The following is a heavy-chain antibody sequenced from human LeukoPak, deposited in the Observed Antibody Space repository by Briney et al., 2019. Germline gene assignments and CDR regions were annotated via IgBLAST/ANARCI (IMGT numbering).Heavy chain of an antibody. D-gene: IGHD5-18*01. CDR2: VDPEDGET. V-gene: IGHV1-69-2*01. J-gene: IGHJ3*02. CDR3: ATLGDTARTGDAFDI. Sequence: ASVKISRKVSGYTFTDYYMHWVQQAPGKGLEWMGLVDPEDGETIYAEKFQGRVTITADTSTDTAYMELSSLRSEDTAVYYCATLGDTARTGDAFDIWGQGTMVTVSS. CDR1: GYTFTDYY.